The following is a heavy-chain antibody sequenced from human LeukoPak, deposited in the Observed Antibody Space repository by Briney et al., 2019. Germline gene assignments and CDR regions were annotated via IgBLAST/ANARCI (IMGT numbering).Heavy chain of an antibody. V-gene: IGHV3-30*18. CDR2: ISYDGSNK. CDR3: AKVVRRVRGVIMFYGMDV. Sequence: PGRSLRLSCAASGSTFSTYGMHWVRQAPGKGLEWVAVISYDGSNKYYADSVKGRFTISRDNPKNPLYLQMNSLRAEDTAVYYGAKVVRRVRGVIMFYGMDVWGKGTTVTVSS. J-gene: IGHJ6*04. D-gene: IGHD3-10*01. CDR1: GSTFSTYG.